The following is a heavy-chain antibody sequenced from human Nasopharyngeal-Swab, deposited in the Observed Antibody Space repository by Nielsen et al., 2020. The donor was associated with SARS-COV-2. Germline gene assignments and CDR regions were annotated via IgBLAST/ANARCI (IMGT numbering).Heavy chain of an antibody. CDR3: ARLKSLGMDV. CDR1: GGSISSYY. V-gene: IGHV4-59*08. Sequence: SETLSLTCTVSGGSISSYYWSWIRQPPGKGLEWFGYIYYSGSTNYNPSLKSRVTISVDTFKNQFSLKLSSVTAADTAVYYCARLKSLGMDVWGQGTTVTVSS. J-gene: IGHJ6*02. CDR2: IYYSGST.